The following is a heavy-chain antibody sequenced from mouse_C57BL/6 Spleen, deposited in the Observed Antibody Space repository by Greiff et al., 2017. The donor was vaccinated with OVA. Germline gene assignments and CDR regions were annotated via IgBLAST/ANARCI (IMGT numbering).Heavy chain of an antibody. CDR1: GYTFTSYW. CDR3: TNGPVVATGYFDV. D-gene: IGHD1-1*01. CDR2: INPSSGDT. V-gene: IGHV1-7*01. Sequence: QVQLKQSGAELAKPGASVKLSCKASGYTFTSYWMHWVKQRPGQGLEWIGYINPSSGDTKYNQKFKDKATLTADKSSSTAYMQLSSLTYEDSAVYYCTNGPVVATGYFDVWGAGTAVTVSS. J-gene: IGHJ1*01.